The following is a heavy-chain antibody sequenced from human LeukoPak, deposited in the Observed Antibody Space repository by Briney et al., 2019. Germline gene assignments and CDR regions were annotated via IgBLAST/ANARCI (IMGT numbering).Heavy chain of an antibody. V-gene: IGHV3-48*03. CDR2: ISSSGSTI. J-gene: IGHJ4*02. Sequence: GGSLRLSCVASGFSFSSYEMNWVRQAPGKGLEWVSYISSSGSTIYYADSVKGRFTISRDNAKKSLYLEMNSLRAEDTAVYYCAKYRGSGWQYYFDYWGQGTLVTVSS. CDR1: GFSFSSYE. CDR3: AKYRGSGWQYYFDY. D-gene: IGHD6-19*01.